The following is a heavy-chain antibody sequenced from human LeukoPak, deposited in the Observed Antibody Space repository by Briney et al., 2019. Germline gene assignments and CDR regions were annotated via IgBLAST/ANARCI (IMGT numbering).Heavy chain of an antibody. Sequence: SETLSLTCAVYGGSFSDYYWSWIRQPPGKGLEWIGEINHSGSTNYNPSLKSRVTISVDTSKNQFSLKLNSVTAADTAVYYCARGPSGVPGLFQYWGQGTLVTVSS. CDR3: ARGPSGVPGLFQY. V-gene: IGHV4-34*01. J-gene: IGHJ1*01. CDR2: INHSGST. D-gene: IGHD2-15*01. CDR1: GGSFSDYY.